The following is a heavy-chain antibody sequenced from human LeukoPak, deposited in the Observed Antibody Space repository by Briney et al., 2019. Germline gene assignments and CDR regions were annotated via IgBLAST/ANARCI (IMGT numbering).Heavy chain of an antibody. J-gene: IGHJ4*02. CDR3: ATARDILTTISVGGFDY. CDR2: INPNSGGT. V-gene: IGHV1-2*02. CDR1: GDTXTGFY. Sequence: ASVKVSCKASGDTXTGFYIHWVRHDPGQGLEWMGWINPNSGGTNYAQKFQGRVTMTRDSSISTAYMELSRLSSDDTAVYYCATARDILTTISVGGFDYWGQGTLVTVSS. D-gene: IGHD5-12*01.